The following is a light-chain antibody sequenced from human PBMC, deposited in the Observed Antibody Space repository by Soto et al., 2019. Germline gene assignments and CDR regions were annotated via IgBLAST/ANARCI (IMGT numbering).Light chain of an antibody. V-gene: IGKV3-20*01. J-gene: IGKJ1*01. CDR1: QSVSNNY. CDR3: QQYGSSGT. CDR2: GAS. Sequence: EIVLTQSPATLSVSPKERATLSFRASQSVSNNYLAWYQQKPGQAPRLLIYGASNRATGIPDRFSGSGSGTDFTLTISSLETEDFAVYYCQQYGSSGTFGQGTKV.